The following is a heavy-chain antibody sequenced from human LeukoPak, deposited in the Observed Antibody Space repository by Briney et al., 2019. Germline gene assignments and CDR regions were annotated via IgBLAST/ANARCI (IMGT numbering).Heavy chain of an antibody. CDR1: GYTFTGYY. D-gene: IGHD5-12*01. Sequence: ASVKVSCKASGYTFTGYYMHWVRQAPGQGLEWMGWINPNSGGTNYAQKFQGRVTMTRDTSISTAYMELSRLGSDDTAVYYCARDFIGYSGYGFDYWGQGTLVTVSS. CDR2: INPNSGGT. V-gene: IGHV1-2*02. J-gene: IGHJ4*02. CDR3: ARDFIGYSGYGFDY.